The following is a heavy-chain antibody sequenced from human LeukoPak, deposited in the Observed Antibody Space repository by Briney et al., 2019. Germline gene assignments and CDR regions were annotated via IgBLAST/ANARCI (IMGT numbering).Heavy chain of an antibody. V-gene: IGHV3-33*01. CDR1: GDIFSTYG. CDR2: VWFDGSKE. CDR3: ARDRVSCGGDCYPRWYLDL. D-gene: IGHD2-21*02. J-gene: IGHJ2*01. Sequence: PGGSLRLSCVASGDIFSTYGMHWVRQAPGKGLEWVAVVWFDGSKEYYADSVKGRFTISRDNSKNTMYLQMNSLRAEDTAVYYCARDRVSCGGDCYPRWYLDLWGRGTLVSVSS.